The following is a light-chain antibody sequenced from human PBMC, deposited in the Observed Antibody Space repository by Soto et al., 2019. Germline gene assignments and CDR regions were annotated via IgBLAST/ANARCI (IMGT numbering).Light chain of an antibody. CDR1: QSVSSSY. CDR3: QQYGNSPSWT. Sequence: EIVLTQSPGTLSLSAGERATLSCRASQSVSSSYLAWYQQKPGQAPMLLIYGASSRATGIPDRFSGSGSGTDFTLTISRLEPEDFEVYYCQQYGNSPSWTFGQGTKVDIK. V-gene: IGKV3-20*01. J-gene: IGKJ1*01. CDR2: GAS.